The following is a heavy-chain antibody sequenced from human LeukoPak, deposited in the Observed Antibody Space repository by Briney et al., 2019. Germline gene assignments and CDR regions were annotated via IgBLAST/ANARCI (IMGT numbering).Heavy chain of an antibody. J-gene: IGHJ4*02. Sequence: PSETLSLTCTVSGGSISSGDYYWSWIRQPPGKGLEWIGYIYYSGSTYYTPSLRGRVTISVDTSKNQFSLNLSSETAADTAVYYCARGYSLDYWGQGTLVTVSS. CDR1: GGSISSGDYY. CDR2: IYYSGST. V-gene: IGHV4-30-4*01. D-gene: IGHD5-18*01. CDR3: ARGYSLDY.